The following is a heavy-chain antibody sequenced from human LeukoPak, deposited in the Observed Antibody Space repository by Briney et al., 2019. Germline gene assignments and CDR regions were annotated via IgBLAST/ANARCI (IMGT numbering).Heavy chain of an antibody. CDR1: GYTFTGYY. V-gene: IGHV1-2*06. CDR3: AGTAPITVFGVVEGLSDY. Sequence: ASVKVSCKASGYTFTGYYMHWVRQAPGQGLEWMGRINPNSGGTNYAQKFKGRVTIARDTSISKAYMELSRLRSDDTAVYYCAGTAPITVFGVVEGLSDYWGQGTLVTVSS. CDR2: INPNSGGT. D-gene: IGHD3-3*01. J-gene: IGHJ4*02.